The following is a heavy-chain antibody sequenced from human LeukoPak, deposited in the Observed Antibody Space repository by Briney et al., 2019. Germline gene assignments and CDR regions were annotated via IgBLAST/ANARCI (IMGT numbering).Heavy chain of an antibody. CDR1: GFTFDDYA. CDR3: ARAYGDYDSGFDF. V-gene: IGHV3-23*03. J-gene: IGHJ4*02. CDR2: IHAGGGT. Sequence: GGSLRLSCAASGFTFDDYAMSWVRQPPGKGRDWFSVIHAGGGTNYADSVKGRFTISRDISRNTLSLRMNSLRPEDTAVYYCARAYGDYDSGFDFWGRGTLVTVSS. D-gene: IGHD4-17*01.